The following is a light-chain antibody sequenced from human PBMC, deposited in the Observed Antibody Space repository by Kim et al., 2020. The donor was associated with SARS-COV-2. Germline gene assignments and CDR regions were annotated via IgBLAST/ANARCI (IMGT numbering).Light chain of an antibody. CDR2: GKD. V-gene: IGLV3-19*01. Sequence: ALGQTVRITCQGDSVRSYYATWYQQKPAQAPKVVIYGKDNRPSGVPDRFSGSSSGNTAYLTITGTQAGDEADYYCNSRDSNDYVVFGGGTKVTVL. CDR3: NSRDSNDYVV. CDR1: SVRSYY. J-gene: IGLJ2*01.